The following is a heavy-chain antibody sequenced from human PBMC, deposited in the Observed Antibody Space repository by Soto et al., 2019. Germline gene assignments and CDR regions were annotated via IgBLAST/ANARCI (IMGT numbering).Heavy chain of an antibody. D-gene: IGHD6-19*01. CDR3: ARIHSSGWYTGWFDP. V-gene: IGHV2-26*01. Sequence: QVTLKESGPVLVKPTETLTLTCTVSGFSLSNARMGVSWIRQPPGKALEWLALIFSNDEKSYSTSLETRLAISKDTSKSQVVLTMTNMDPVDTATYYCARIHSSGWYTGWFDPWGQGTLVTVSS. CDR2: IFSNDEK. CDR1: GFSLSNARMG. J-gene: IGHJ5*02.